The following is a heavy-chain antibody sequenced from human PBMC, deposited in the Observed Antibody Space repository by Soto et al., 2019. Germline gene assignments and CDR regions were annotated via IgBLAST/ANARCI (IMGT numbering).Heavy chain of an antibody. J-gene: IGHJ4*02. D-gene: IGHD1-26*01. CDR3: ARVGSAGSSQLFDY. CDR1: GGTFSSYA. Sequence: SGKVSCKASGGTFSSYAISWVRQAPGQGLEWMGGIIPIFGTANYAQKFQGRVTITADESTSTAYMELSSLRSEDTAVYYCARVGSAGSSQLFDYWGQGTLVTVSS. V-gene: IGHV1-69*13. CDR2: IIPIFGTA.